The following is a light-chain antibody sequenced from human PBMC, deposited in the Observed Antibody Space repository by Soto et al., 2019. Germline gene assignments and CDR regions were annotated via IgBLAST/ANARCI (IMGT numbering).Light chain of an antibody. CDR2: KAS. Sequence: DIQMTQSPSTLSASVGDRVTITCRASQSVSSWLAWYQQKPGKAPKLLIYKASSLESGVPSRFSGSGSGTKFTITIISRQPHDFSTYYYQQYCGNSPTFGGGTKVEIK. CDR1: QSVSSW. V-gene: IGKV1-5*03. CDR3: QQYCGNSPT. J-gene: IGKJ4*02.